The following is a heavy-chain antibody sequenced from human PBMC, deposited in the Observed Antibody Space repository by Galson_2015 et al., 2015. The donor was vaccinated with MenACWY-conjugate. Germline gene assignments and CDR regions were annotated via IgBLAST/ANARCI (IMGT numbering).Heavy chain of an antibody. CDR1: GYTFTSYY. CDR2: INPSGGST. CDR3: ARDSSSWDPNYYGMDV. D-gene: IGHD6-13*01. Sequence: SVKVSCKASGYTFTSYYMHWVRQAPGQGLEWMGIINPSGGSTSYAQKFQGRVTMTRDTSTSTIYMELSSLRSEDTAVYYCARDSSSWDPNYYGMDVWGQGTTVTVSS. J-gene: IGHJ6*02. V-gene: IGHV1-46*01.